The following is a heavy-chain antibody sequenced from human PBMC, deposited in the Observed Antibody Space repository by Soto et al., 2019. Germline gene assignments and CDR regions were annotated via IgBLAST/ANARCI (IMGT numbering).Heavy chain of an antibody. CDR3: ARLDYSNSNYYYYGMDV. Sequence: SETLSLTCTVSGGSISSGDYYWSWIRQPPGKGLEWIGYIYYSGSTYYNPSLKSRVTISVDTSKNQFSLKLSSVTAVDTAVYYCARLDYSNSNYYYYGMDVWGQGTTVTVSS. CDR1: GGSISSGDYY. J-gene: IGHJ6*02. D-gene: IGHD4-4*01. CDR2: IYYSGST. V-gene: IGHV4-30-4*01.